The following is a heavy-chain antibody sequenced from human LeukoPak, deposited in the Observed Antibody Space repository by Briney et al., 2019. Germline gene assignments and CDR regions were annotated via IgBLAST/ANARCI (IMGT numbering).Heavy chain of an antibody. J-gene: IGHJ4*02. V-gene: IGHV1-8*02. CDR2: MNPNSGNT. CDR1: GYTFADYF. D-gene: IGHD3-22*01. CDR3: AQAGYDSSGYYRFDY. Sequence: GASVKVSCKTSGYTFADYFIHWVRQATGQGLEWMGWMNPNSGNTGYAQKFQGRVTMTRNTSISTAYMELSSLRSEDTAVYYCAQAGYDSSGYYRFDYWGQGTLVTVSS.